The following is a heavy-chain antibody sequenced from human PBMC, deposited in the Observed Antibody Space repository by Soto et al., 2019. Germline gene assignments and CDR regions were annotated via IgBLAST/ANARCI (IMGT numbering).Heavy chain of an antibody. V-gene: IGHV6-1*01. CDR1: GDSVSSNRAA. CDR3: ARAWGFSSGWYGSFSY. D-gene: IGHD6-19*01. CDR2: TYYRSKWYN. J-gene: IGHJ4*02. Sequence: SQTLSLTFAISGDSVSSNRAAWNCIRQSPSRGLEWLGRTYYRSKWYNDYAVSVKSRITINPDTSKNQFSLQLNSVTPEDTAVYYCARAWGFSSGWYGSFSYWGQGTLVTVSS.